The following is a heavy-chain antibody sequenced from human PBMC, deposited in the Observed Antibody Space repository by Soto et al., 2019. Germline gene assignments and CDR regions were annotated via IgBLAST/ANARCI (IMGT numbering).Heavy chain of an antibody. CDR2: ISASSGDT. J-gene: IGHJ6*02. CDR1: GYTFTSYG. V-gene: IGHV1-18*04. CDR3: ARLEAALDYYSSYGMDV. D-gene: IGHD6-6*01. Sequence: AAVKVSCKASGYTFTSYGLSWVRQAPGQGLDWMGWISASSGDTNYAQKFQGRVTMTTDTSTITAYMELKSLRSDDTAVYYRARLEAALDYYSSYGMDVWGQGTTVTVSS.